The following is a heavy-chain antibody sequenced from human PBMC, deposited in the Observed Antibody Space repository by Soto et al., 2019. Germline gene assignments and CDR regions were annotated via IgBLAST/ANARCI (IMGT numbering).Heavy chain of an antibody. Sequence: GGSLRLSCAASGFIFSDRYMGWVRQTPGKGLEWLGRSRNRAKSYSTECAAIVRGRFTISRDDSNNLLYLHMSSLKTEDTAVYYCATIDMVEKFDPRGQGILVTVSS. CDR3: ATIDMVEKFDP. J-gene: IGHJ5*02. D-gene: IGHD3-10*01. CDR2: SRNRAKSYST. V-gene: IGHV3-72*01. CDR1: GFIFSDRY.